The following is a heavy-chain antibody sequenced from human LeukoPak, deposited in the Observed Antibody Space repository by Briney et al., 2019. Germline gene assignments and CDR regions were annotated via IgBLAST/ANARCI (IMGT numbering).Heavy chain of an antibody. V-gene: IGHV5-51*01. Sequence: GESLKISCKASGYSFTTYWIAWVRQVPGKGLEWMGIIYPDDSDTRYSPSFQGQVTISADKSISTAYLQWSSLKASDTAMYYCARTHYDSSGYYSDYWGQGTLVTVSS. CDR3: ARTHYDSSGYYSDY. CDR1: GYSFTTYW. J-gene: IGHJ4*02. D-gene: IGHD3-22*01. CDR2: IYPDDSDT.